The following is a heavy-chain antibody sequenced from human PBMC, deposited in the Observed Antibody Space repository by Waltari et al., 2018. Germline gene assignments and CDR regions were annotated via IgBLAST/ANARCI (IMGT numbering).Heavy chain of an antibody. CDR3: ARDPVRYFDWPDY. D-gene: IGHD3-9*01. Sequence: QVQLVESGGGVVQPGRSLRLSCAASGFTFSNYAMHWVRQAPGKGLEWVAVISYDGSNKYYVDSVKDRFTISRDNSKNTLYLQMNSLRAEDTAVYYCARDPVRYFDWPDYWGQGTLVTVSS. CDR2: ISYDGSNK. V-gene: IGHV3-30*04. J-gene: IGHJ4*02. CDR1: GFTFSNYA.